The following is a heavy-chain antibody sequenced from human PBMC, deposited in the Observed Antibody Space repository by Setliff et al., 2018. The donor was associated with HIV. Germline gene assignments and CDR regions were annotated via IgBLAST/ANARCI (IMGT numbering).Heavy chain of an antibody. D-gene: IGHD2-2*01. CDR1: GGSISSYY. V-gene: IGHV4-4*09. CDR2: TYTSGST. J-gene: IGHJ3*02. CDR3: ARTRDCSSSGCFYHAFDM. Sequence: SETLSLTCTVSGGSISSYYWSWIRQSPGKGLEWIGYTYTSGSTNYNHNPSLKSRVTISVDTSKNRFSLQLSSVTAADMAVYYCARTRDCSSSGCFYHAFDMWGQGTMVTVSS.